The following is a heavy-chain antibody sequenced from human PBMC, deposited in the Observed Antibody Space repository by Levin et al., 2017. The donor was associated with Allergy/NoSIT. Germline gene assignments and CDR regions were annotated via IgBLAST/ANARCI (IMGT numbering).Heavy chain of an antibody. V-gene: IGHV4-39*01. CDR3: ARSYYDFWSGYADY. Sequence: NPSETLSLTCAVSGGSISSNVHYWGWIRQPPGKGLEWIGSIHYSGSTYYNPSLKSRVTISVDTSKNQFSLKLSSVTAADTAVYYCARSYYDFWSGYADYWGQGTLVTVSS. CDR2: IHYSGST. D-gene: IGHD3-3*01. J-gene: IGHJ4*02. CDR1: GGSISSNVHY.